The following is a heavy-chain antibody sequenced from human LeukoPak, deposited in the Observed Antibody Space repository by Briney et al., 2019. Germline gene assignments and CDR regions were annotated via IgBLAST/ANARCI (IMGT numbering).Heavy chain of an antibody. CDR3: AKDEAQYFQR. CDR1: GFTFSNYG. V-gene: IGHV3-30*02. CDR2: IRNDDGSNK. J-gene: IGHJ1*01. Sequence: GGSLRLSCAASGFTFSNYGMHWVRQAPGKGLEWVAFIRNDDGSNKYYADSVKGRFTISRDNSKNTVHLQMNSLRVEDTAVYYCAKDEAQYFQRWGQGTLVTVSA.